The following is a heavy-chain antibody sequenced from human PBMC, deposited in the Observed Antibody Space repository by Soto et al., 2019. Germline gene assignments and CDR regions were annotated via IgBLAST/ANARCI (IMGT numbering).Heavy chain of an antibody. V-gene: IGHV1-8*01. J-gene: IGHJ4*02. CDR2: MNPNSGNT. CDR1: GYTFTSYD. CDR3: ARNKYGGNSPDY. Sequence: QVQLVQSGAEVKKPGASVKVSCKASGYTFTSYDINWVRQATGQGLEWMGWMNPNSGNTDYAQKFQGRVTMTRNTSIRTAYLELSRLRSEDTAVYYCARNKYGGNSPDYWGQGTLVTVSS. D-gene: IGHD2-21*02.